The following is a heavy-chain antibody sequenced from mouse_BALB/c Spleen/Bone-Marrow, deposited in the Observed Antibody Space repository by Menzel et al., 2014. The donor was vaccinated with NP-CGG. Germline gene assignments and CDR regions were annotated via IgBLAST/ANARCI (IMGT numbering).Heavy chain of an antibody. D-gene: IGHD2-4*01. J-gene: IGHJ4*01. V-gene: IGHV14-3*02. CDR1: GFNIKDTY. CDR3: ARERDYDYAYAMDY. Sequence: EVQLQQSGAELVKPGASVKLSCTASGFNIKDTYMHWVKQRPEQGLEWIGRTDPANGNTKYDPKFQGKATITADTSSNTAYLQLSSLTSEDTAVYYCARERDYDYAYAMDYWGQGTSVTVSS. CDR2: TDPANGNT.